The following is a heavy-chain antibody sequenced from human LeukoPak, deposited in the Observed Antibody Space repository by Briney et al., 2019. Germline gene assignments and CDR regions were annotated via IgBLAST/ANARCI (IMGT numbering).Heavy chain of an antibody. CDR3: VRADTVGTMAGY. J-gene: IGHJ4*02. D-gene: IGHD1-14*01. CDR2: INTGNGYT. V-gene: IGHV1-3*04. CDR1: GYIFTTYP. Sequence: GASVKVSCKASGYIFTTYPLHWVRQVPGPRLEWMGMINTGNGYTSYSQKFQGRVTITRDTSASTAYMELGSLKSEDTAVYYCVRADTVGTMAGYWAQGTLVTASS.